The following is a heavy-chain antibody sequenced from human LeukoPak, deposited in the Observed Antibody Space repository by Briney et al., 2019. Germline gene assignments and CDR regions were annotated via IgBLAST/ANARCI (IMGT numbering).Heavy chain of an antibody. D-gene: IGHD3-10*01. CDR1: GGSFSGNY. V-gene: IGHV4-34*01. CDR3: ARVMVRVFINASYYSYTTDV. J-gene: IGHJ6*03. Sequence: SETLSLTWAVYGGSFSGNYSRWSPHPPREGLGKIGEIKHKESTNHRPSLKTPVTISIATSKYQFTLKASSVTAADSAVYYCARVMVRVFINASYYSYTTDVWGEGATVTVSS. CDR2: IKHKEST.